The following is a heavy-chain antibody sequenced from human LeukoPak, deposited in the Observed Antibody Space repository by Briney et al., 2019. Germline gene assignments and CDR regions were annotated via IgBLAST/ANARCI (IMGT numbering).Heavy chain of an antibody. V-gene: IGHV3-21*01. J-gene: IGHJ4*02. CDR2: ISSSSSYI. CDR1: GFTFSSYS. CDR3: AGDSSNWNIDY. D-gene: IGHD6-13*01. Sequence: GGSLRLSCGASGFTFSSYSMNWVRQAPRKGLDWVSSISSSSSYISYADSVKGRFTISRDNAKNSLYLQMNSLRVEDTAVYYCAGDSSNWNIDYWGQGTPVTVSS.